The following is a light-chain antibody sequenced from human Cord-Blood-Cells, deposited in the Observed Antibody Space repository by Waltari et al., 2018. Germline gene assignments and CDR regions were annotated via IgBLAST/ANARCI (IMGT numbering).Light chain of an antibody. Sequence: QSALTQPASVSGSPGQSITISCTGTSSDVGGYNYVCWYQQHPGKAPKLMIYDFSTRPSEVANRFSGSKSGNTASLTISGLQAEDESDYYCSSYTSSSTWVFGGGTKLTVL. CDR1: SSDVGGYNY. CDR2: DFS. J-gene: IGLJ3*02. V-gene: IGLV2-14*01. CDR3: SSYTSSSTWV.